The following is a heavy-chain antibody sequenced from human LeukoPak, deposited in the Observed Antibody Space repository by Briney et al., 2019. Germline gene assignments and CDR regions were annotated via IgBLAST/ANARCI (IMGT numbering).Heavy chain of an antibody. Sequence: SETLSLTCTVSGGSISGSDYYWGWIRQPPGKGLEWIGIVYYSGVTYSNPSPKSRVAISVDTSKNQFSLTLSSVTAADTAVYYCARWVTTATTGAFDMWGQGTMLTVSS. CDR2: VYYSGVT. CDR3: ARWVTTATTGAFDM. V-gene: IGHV4-39*01. D-gene: IGHD1-1*01. CDR1: GGSISGSDYY. J-gene: IGHJ3*02.